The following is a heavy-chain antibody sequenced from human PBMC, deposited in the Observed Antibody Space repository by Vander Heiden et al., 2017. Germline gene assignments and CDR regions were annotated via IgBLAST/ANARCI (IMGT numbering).Heavy chain of an antibody. CDR2: IYPGDSDT. J-gene: IGHJ4*02. V-gene: IGHV5-51*01. Sequence: EVQLVQSGAEVKKPGESLQISCKGSGYSFTSYWIGWVRQRPGDGLEWMGIIYPGDSDTRYSPSFQGQVTISADKSISTAYLQWSSLKASDTAMYYCARNMVRGVIGGGGYDYWGQGTLVTVSS. D-gene: IGHD3-10*01. CDR3: ARNMVRGVIGGGGYDY. CDR1: GYSFTSYW.